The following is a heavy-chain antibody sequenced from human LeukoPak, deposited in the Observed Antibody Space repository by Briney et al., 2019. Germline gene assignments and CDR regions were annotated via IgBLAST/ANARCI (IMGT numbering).Heavy chain of an antibody. CDR1: GYTFTGYY. CDR3: ARGDTAMAVNDY. CDR2: INPNSGGT. Sequence: RASVKVSCKASGYTFTGYYMHWVRPAPGQGLEWMGWINPNSGGTNYAQKFRGWVTMTRDTSISTAYMELSRLRSDDTAVYYCARGDTAMAVNDYWGQGTLVTVSS. D-gene: IGHD5-18*01. J-gene: IGHJ4*02. V-gene: IGHV1-2*04.